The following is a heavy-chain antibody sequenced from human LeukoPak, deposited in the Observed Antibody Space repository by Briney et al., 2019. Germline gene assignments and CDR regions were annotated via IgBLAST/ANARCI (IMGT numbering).Heavy chain of an antibody. J-gene: IGHJ4*02. V-gene: IGHV1-2*06. CDR2: INPNSGGT. D-gene: IGHD2/OR15-2a*01. CDR3: ARAVPTDAEYDY. CDR1: GYTFTGYY. Sequence: ASVKVSCKASGYTFTGYYMHWVRQPPGQGLEWMGRINPNSGGTNYAQKFQGRVTMTRDTSISTAYMELSRLRSDDTAVYYCARAVPTDAEYDYWGQGTLVTVSS.